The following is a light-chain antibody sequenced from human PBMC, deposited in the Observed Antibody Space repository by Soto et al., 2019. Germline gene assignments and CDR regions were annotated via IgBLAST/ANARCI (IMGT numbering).Light chain of an antibody. CDR1: QSVASN. CDR3: QKYHNRPPQYT. V-gene: IGKV3-15*01. Sequence: EIVMTQSPASLSVSPGDGATLSCRASQSVASNVAWYQQKPGQGPRLLIHGASTRAVGVPARFSGSGSGTDLTLTISSLQSEDFAVYYCQKYHNRPPQYTFGQGTKLQIK. J-gene: IGKJ2*01. CDR2: GAS.